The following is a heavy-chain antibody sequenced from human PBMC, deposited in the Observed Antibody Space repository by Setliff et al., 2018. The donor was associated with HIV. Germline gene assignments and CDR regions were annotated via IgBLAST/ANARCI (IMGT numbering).Heavy chain of an antibody. CDR3: ARPSPGTDAFDI. CDR2: INTNTGNP. D-gene: IGHD2-2*01. CDR1: GDTLSIHP. V-gene: IGHV7-4-1*02. Sequence: ASVKVSCKASGDTLSIHPISWVRQAPGQGLEWMGWINTNTGNPTYAQGFTGRFVFSLDTSVSTAYLQISSLKAEDTAVYYCARPSPGTDAFDIWGQGTMVTVSS. J-gene: IGHJ3*02.